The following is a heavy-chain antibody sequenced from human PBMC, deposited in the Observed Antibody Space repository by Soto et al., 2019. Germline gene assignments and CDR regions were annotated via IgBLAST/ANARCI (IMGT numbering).Heavy chain of an antibody. CDR2: INPKSGDT. CDR3: ARRTVWQQLVPDYGMNV. D-gene: IGHD6-13*01. V-gene: IGHV1-2*02. CDR1: GYTFTGYY. J-gene: IGHJ6*02. Sequence: ASVKVSCKASGYTFTGYYLHWVRQAPGQGPEWMGWINPKSGDTMYAQNFQGRVTMTRDTSISTGYMELSRLTLDDTAIYYCARRTVWQQLVPDYGMNVWGQGTKVTVSS.